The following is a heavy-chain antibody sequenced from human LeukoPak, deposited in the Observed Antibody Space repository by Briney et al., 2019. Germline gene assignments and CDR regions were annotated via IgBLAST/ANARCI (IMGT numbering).Heavy chain of an antibody. CDR3: AKDQTDFTHMDV. V-gene: IGHV3-23*01. CDR2: ISAGGGST. Sequence: GGSLRLSCVASGFTFSSFAMNWVRQAPGKGLEWVSGISAGGGSTYYADSVKGRFTISRDYSMNTLYLQMNSLRAEDTAVYYCAKDQTDFTHMDVWGKGTTVTVSS. D-gene: IGHD2/OR15-2a*01. J-gene: IGHJ6*03. CDR1: GFTFSSFA.